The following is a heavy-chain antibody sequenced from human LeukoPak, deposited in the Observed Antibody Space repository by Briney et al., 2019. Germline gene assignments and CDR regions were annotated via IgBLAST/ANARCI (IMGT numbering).Heavy chain of an antibody. CDR1: GFIFSSYA. V-gene: IGHV3-30-3*01. CDR3: AKDLMGVAVAEFDFDI. D-gene: IGHD6-19*01. J-gene: IGHJ3*02. CDR2: ISSDGSNK. Sequence: GGSLRLSCAASGFIFSSYAMHWVRQAPGKGLEWVAFISSDGSNKYYADSVRGRFTISRDNSKNPLYLQMSSLRAADTAVYYCAKDLMGVAVAEFDFDIWGPVTMVTVA.